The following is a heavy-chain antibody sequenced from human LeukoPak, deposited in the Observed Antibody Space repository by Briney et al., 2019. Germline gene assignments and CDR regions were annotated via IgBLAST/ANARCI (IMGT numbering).Heavy chain of an antibody. CDR1: GFTFDDYG. Sequence: PGGSLRLSCAASGFTFDDYGVSWVRQAPGPGLEWVSGINWNGGGTGYADSAKGRFTIPSDNANNSLYLQMNSLIVEDTALYCSSRRGVEDIAPFDYWGQGTLVTVSS. D-gene: IGHD5-12*01. J-gene: IGHJ4*02. CDR2: INWNGGGT. V-gene: IGHV3-20*04. CDR3: SRRGVEDIAPFDY.